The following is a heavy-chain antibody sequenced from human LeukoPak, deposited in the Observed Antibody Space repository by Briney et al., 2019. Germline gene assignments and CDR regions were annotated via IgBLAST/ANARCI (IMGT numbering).Heavy chain of an antibody. J-gene: IGHJ4*02. CDR1: GGSFSGYY. Sequence: PSETLSLTCAVYGGSFSGYYWSWIRQPPGKGLEWIGEINHSGSTNYNPSLKSRVTISVDTSKNQFSLKLSSVTAADTAVYYCARGYYGPFDYWGQGTLVTVSS. CDR2: INHSGST. D-gene: IGHD3-10*01. CDR3: ARGYYGPFDY. V-gene: IGHV4-34*01.